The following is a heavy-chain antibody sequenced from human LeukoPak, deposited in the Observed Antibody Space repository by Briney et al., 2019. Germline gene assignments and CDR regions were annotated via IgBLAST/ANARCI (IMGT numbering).Heavy chain of an antibody. V-gene: IGHV3-30*02. CDR1: GFTFSSYG. CDR2: IRYDGSNK. Sequence: GGSLRLSCAASGFTFSSYGMHWVRQAPGKGLEWVAFIRYDGSNKYYADSVKGRFTISRDNGKNSLYLQMHSLRAEDTAVYYCARDSPPDYWGQGTLVTVSS. CDR3: ARDSPPDY. J-gene: IGHJ4*02.